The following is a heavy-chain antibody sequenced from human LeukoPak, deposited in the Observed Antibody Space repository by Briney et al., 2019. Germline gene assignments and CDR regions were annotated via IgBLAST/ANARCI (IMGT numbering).Heavy chain of an antibody. CDR3: ARARGPYDSSGYYFDY. V-gene: IGHV1-69*05. CDR2: IIPIFGTA. D-gene: IGHD3-22*01. CDR1: GGTFSSYA. Sequence: SVKVSCKASGGTFSSYAISWVRQAPGQGLEWMGGIIPIFGTANYAQKFQGRVTITTDESTSTAYMELSSLRSEDTAVYYCARARGPYDSSGYYFDYWGQGTLVTVSS. J-gene: IGHJ4*02.